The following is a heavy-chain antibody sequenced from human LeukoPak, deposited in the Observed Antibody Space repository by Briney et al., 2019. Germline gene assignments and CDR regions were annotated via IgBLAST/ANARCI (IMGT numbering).Heavy chain of an antibody. D-gene: IGHD6-13*01. V-gene: IGHV3-33*01. CDR1: GFTFSSYG. CDR2: IWYDGSNK. CDR3: ARGGSSSWYYPFDY. Sequence: GGSLRLSCAASGFTFSSYGMHWVRQAPGKGLEWVAVIWYDGSNKYYADSVKGRFTISRDNSKNTLYLQMNSLRAEDTAVYYCARGGSSSWYYPFDYWGQGTLVTVSS. J-gene: IGHJ4*02.